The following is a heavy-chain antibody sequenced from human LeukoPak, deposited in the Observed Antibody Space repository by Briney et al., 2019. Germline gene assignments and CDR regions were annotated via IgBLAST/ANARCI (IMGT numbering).Heavy chain of an antibody. D-gene: IGHD3-10*01. J-gene: IGHJ5*02. CDR3: ARDRAGSKPWVEFHP. CDR2: IYTDGAT. CDR1: GITVSQSD. V-gene: IGHV3-66*02. Sequence: GRSLRLSCAISGITVSQSDMSWVRQAPGRGLEWVSLIYTDGATHYADSVKGRFTISRDTSKNTVYLEMRNLRPEDTAVYFCARDRAGSKPWVEFHPWGQGTLVTVSS.